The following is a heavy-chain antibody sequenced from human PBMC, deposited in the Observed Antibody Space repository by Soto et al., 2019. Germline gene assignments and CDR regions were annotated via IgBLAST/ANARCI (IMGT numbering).Heavy chain of an antibody. CDR2: IYHSGST. Sequence: QLQLQESGSGLVKPSQTLSLTCAVSGGSISSGGYSWSWIRQPPGKGLEWIGYIYHSGSTYYNPLLKXRXTXSXXRSKNQFSPKLSAVTAADTAVYYCASISYYGGMDVWGQGTTVTVSS. V-gene: IGHV4-30-2*01. CDR1: GGSISSGGYS. J-gene: IGHJ6*02. D-gene: IGHD3-10*01. CDR3: ASISYYGGMDV.